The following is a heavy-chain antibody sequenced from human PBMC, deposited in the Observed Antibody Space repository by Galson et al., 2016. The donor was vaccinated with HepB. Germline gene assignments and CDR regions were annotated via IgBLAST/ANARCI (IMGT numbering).Heavy chain of an antibody. CDR2: VSGSGGST. J-gene: IGHJ5*01. CDR3: AKAGYNSHERNNWFDS. Sequence: SLRLSCAASGFTFTSYAMSWVRQAPGKGLEWLSSVSGSGGSTCYADSVRGRFIISRDSSENTLYLRMNTLRGDDTALYYCAKAGYNSHERNNWFDSWGQGTLVTVSS. D-gene: IGHD1-20*01. CDR1: GFTFTSYA. V-gene: IGHV3-23*01.